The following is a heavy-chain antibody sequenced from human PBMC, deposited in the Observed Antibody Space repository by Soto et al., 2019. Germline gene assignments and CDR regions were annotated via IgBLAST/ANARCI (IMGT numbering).Heavy chain of an antibody. D-gene: IGHD6-6*01. J-gene: IGHJ3*02. Sequence: EVQLVESGGGLVQPGRSLRLSCAASGFTFDDYAMHWVRQAPGKGLERVSGISWNSGSIGYADSVKGRFTISRDNAKNSLYLQMNSLRAEDTALYYCAKGSSSRYAFDIWGQGTMVIVSS. CDR2: ISWNSGSI. CDR1: GFTFDDYA. V-gene: IGHV3-9*01. CDR3: AKGSSSRYAFDI.